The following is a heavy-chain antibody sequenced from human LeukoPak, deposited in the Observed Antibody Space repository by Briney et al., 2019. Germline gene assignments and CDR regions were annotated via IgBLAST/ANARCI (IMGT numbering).Heavy chain of an antibody. D-gene: IGHD1-1*01. V-gene: IGHV4-59*08. CDR1: GGSINTYY. Sequence: SETLSLTCTVSGGSINTYYWSWIRQPPGKGLEWIGYIYYSGNTNYNPSLKSRVTISVDTSKNQFSLKLSSVTAADTAVYYCARAVGVGRGTYFDLWGRGTLVTVSS. CDR2: IYYSGNT. J-gene: IGHJ2*01. CDR3: ARAVGVGRGTYFDL.